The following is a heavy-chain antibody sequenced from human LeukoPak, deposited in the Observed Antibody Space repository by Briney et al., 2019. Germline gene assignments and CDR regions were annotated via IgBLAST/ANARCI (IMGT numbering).Heavy chain of an antibody. D-gene: IGHD3-10*01. V-gene: IGHV3-48*02. J-gene: IGHJ4*02. Sequence: GGSLRLSCAASGFTFSRYTMSWVRQAPGKGLEWVSYISSSNANIYYADSVRGRFTISRDNAKNSLYLQMNSLRDEDTAVYYCARDPRSSGSGIYYFDYWGQGTLVTVSS. CDR2: ISSSNANI. CDR1: GFTFSRYT. CDR3: ARDPRSSGSGIYYFDY.